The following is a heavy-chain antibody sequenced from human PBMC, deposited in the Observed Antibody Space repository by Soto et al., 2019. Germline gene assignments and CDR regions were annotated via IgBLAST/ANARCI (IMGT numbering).Heavy chain of an antibody. V-gene: IGHV3-15*07. CDR1: GFTFSNAW. CDR3: TTDPLITIFGVVITAPYYYYGMDV. D-gene: IGHD3-3*01. J-gene: IGHJ6*02. CDR2: IKSKTDGGTT. Sequence: PGGSLRLSCAASGFTFSNAWMNWVRQAPGKGLEWVGRIKSKTDGGTTDYAAPVKGRFTISRDDSKNTLYLQMNSLKTEDTAVYYCTTDPLITIFGVVITAPYYYYGMDVWGQGTTVTVSS.